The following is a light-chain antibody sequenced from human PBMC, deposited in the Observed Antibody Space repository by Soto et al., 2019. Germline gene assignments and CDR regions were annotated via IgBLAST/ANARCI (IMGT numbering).Light chain of an antibody. Sequence: EIVLTQSPATLYLSPGERATLSCRASQSISDTLGWYQQKPGQAPRILIYSASRGATGLPDRLSGSGSGTDFNLTISRLQSEDFAVYYCQKYNNWPWTCGQGTKGDIK. J-gene: IGKJ1*01. CDR3: QKYNNWPWT. CDR2: SAS. V-gene: IGKV3-15*01. CDR1: QSISDT.